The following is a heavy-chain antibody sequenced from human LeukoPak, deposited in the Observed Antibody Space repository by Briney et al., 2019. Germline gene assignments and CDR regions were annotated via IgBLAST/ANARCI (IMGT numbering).Heavy chain of an antibody. CDR1: GGTFSSYA. CDR3: ARDCGGDCYFDYYYGVDV. J-gene: IGHJ6*02. CDR2: IIPILGIA. D-gene: IGHD2-21*02. V-gene: IGHV1-69*04. Sequence: GASVKVSFKASGGTFSSYAISWVRQAPGQGLEWMGRIIPILGIANYAQKFQGRVTITADKSTSTAYMELSSLRSEDTAVYYCARDCGGDCYFDYYYGVDVWGQGTTVTVSS.